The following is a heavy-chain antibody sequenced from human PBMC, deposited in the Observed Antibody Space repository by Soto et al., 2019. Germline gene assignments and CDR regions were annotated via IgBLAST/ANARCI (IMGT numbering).Heavy chain of an antibody. CDR1: GYTFTSYA. J-gene: IGHJ6*02. D-gene: IGHD6-19*01. V-gene: IGHV1-3*01. Sequence: ASVKVSCKASGYTFTSYAMHWVRQAPGQRLEWMGWINAGNGNTKYSQKFQGRVTIIRDTSASTAYMELSSLRSEDTAVYYCAREGYSSGWYRPYYYYYGMHVCGQGTTVTVPS. CDR2: INAGNGNT. CDR3: AREGYSSGWYRPYYYYYGMHV.